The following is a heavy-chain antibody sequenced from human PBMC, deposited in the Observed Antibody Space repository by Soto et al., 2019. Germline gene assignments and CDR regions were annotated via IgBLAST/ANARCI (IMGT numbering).Heavy chain of an antibody. D-gene: IGHD3-3*01. V-gene: IGHV4-4*02. J-gene: IGHJ5*02. CDR3: AREPITIFGVVIIRWFDP. CDR2: IYHSGST. Sequence: PSETLSLTCTVSGGSISSNWWSWVRQPPGKGLEWIGEIYHSGSTNYNPSLKSRVTISVDKSKNQFSLKLSSVTAADTAVYYCAREPITIFGVVIIRWFDPWGQGTLVTVSS. CDR1: GGSISSNW.